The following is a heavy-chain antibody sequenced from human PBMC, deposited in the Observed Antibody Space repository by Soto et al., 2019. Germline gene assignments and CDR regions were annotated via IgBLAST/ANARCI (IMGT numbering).Heavy chain of an antibody. Sequence: SETLSLTCTVSGGSISSYYWSWIRQPPGKGLEWIGYIYYSGSTNYNPSLKSRVTISVDTSKNQFSLKLSSVTAADTAVYYCARHGRSSSLYLGDDFDICGQGTMVTVSS. CDR3: ARHGRSSSLYLGDDFDI. CDR2: IYYSGST. D-gene: IGHD6-6*01. J-gene: IGHJ3*02. CDR1: GGSISSYY. V-gene: IGHV4-59*01.